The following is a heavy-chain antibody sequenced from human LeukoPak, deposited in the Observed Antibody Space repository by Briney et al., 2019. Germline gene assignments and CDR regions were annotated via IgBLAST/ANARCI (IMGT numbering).Heavy chain of an antibody. V-gene: IGHV1-18*01. J-gene: IGHJ5*02. CDR1: GYTFTSYG. D-gene: IGHD2-15*01. Sequence: GASVKVSCKASGYTFTSYGISWVRQAPGQGLEWMVWISAYNGKTNYAQKLQGRVTMTTDTSTSTAYMELRSLRSDDTAVYYCARDASPYCSGGSCYPNWFDPWGQGTLVTVSS. CDR3: ARDASPYCSGGSCYPNWFDP. CDR2: ISAYNGKT.